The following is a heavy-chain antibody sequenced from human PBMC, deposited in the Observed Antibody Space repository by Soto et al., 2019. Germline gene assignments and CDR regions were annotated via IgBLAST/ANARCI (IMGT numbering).Heavy chain of an antibody. CDR3: AEAYYYDSSGIYYYYGMDV. J-gene: IGHJ6*02. CDR1: GGTFSSYA. D-gene: IGHD3-22*01. CDR2: IIPIFGTA. Sequence: ASVKVSCKASGGTFSSYAISWVRQAPGQGLEWMGGIIPIFGTANYAQKFQGRGTITADDSTSTAYMELSSLGSEETAVYYCAEAYYYDSSGIYYYYGMDVWGQGTTVTVSS. V-gene: IGHV1-69*13.